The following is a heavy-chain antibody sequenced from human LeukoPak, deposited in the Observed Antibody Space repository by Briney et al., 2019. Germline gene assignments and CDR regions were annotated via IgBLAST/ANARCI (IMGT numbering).Heavy chain of an antibody. J-gene: IGHJ2*01. CDR1: GFTFSSYA. CDR2: ISDRDHNT. D-gene: IGHD3-22*01. V-gene: IGHV3-23*01. CDR3: AREVPYGYYYDSSWYFDL. Sequence: GGSLRLSCAASGFTFSSYAMTWVRQAPGKGLEWVSSISDRDHNTYYADSVKGRFTISRDNFKNTLYLQMNSLRAEDTAVYYCAREVPYGYYYDSSWYFDLWGRGTLVTVSS.